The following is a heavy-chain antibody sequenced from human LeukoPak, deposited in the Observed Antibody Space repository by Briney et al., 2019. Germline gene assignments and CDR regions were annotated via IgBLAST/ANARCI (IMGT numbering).Heavy chain of an antibody. CDR2: VYYKGST. D-gene: IGHD3-3*01. V-gene: IGHV4-39*07. J-gene: IGHJ6*03. Sequence: SETLSLTCTVSGGSISSSSYYWGWIRQAPGKGLEWIGSVYYKGSTYYMPSLKSRVSISVDTSKNQFSLKLSSVTAADTAVYYCARVPDFWSGYYENYYYMDVWGKGTTVTVSS. CDR1: GGSISSSSYY. CDR3: ARVPDFWSGYYENYYYMDV.